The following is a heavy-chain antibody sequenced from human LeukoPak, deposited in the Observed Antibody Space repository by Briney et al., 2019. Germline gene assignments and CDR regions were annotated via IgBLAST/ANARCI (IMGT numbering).Heavy chain of an antibody. D-gene: IGHD1-26*01. CDR1: GFTFSSYS. CDR3: ARDSVGVPTDFDY. Sequence: GGSLRLSCAASGFTFSSYSMNWVRQAPGKGLEWVSSISSSSSYIYYADSVKGRFTISRDNAKNSLYLQMDSLRAEDTAVYYCARDSVGVPTDFDYWGQGTLVTVSS. CDR2: ISSSSSYI. J-gene: IGHJ4*02. V-gene: IGHV3-21*01.